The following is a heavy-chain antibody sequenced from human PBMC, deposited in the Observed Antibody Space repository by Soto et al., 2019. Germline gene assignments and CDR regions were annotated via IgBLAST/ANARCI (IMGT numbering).Heavy chain of an antibody. CDR3: ARMGDVPYYYYGMDV. CDR1: GYPFTTYG. J-gene: IGHJ6*02. V-gene: IGHV1-18*01. CDR2: INAYNGNT. Sequence: GPEVKKPGASVKVSCKASGYPFTTYGVTWVRQAPGQGLEWMGWINAYNGNTNYAQKLQGRVTMTTDTSTSTAYMELRSLRSDDTAVYYRARMGDVPYYYYGMDVWGQGTTVTVSS. D-gene: IGHD3-16*01.